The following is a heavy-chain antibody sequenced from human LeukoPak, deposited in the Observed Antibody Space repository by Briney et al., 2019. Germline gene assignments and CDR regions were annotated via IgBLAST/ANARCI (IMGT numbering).Heavy chain of an antibody. CDR1: GYTFTSYG. Sequence: ASVKVSCKASGYTFTSYGISWVRQAPGQGLEWMGWISAYNDNTNYAQKFQGRVTMTTDTSTNTAYMELRSLTSDDTAVYYCARTFYDFWSGFSNYDSFHIWGQGTLVTVSS. J-gene: IGHJ3*02. V-gene: IGHV1-18*01. D-gene: IGHD3-3*01. CDR3: ARTFYDFWSGFSNYDSFHI. CDR2: ISAYNDNT.